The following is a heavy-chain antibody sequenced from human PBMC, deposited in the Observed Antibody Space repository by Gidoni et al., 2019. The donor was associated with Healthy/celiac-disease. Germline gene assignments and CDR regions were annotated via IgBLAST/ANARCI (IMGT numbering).Heavy chain of an antibody. CDR2: ISSNGGST. CDR1: GFTSCSYA. CDR3: VKETTVTTFGHFDY. Sequence: EVQLVESGGGLVQPGGSLRLSCSASGFTSCSYAMHCVRQAPGKGLEYVSAISSNGGSTYYADSVKGRFTISRDNSKNTLYLQMSSLRAEDTAVYYCVKETTVTTFGHFDYWGQGTLVTVSS. V-gene: IGHV3-64D*06. D-gene: IGHD4-17*01. J-gene: IGHJ4*02.